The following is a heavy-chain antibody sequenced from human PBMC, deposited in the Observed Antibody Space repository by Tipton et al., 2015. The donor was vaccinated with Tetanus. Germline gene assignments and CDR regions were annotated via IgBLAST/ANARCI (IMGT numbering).Heavy chain of an antibody. CDR1: GGSISTYS. Sequence: NLSFTCTLSGGSISTYSWNWLRQPPGKGLEWIGYVSYSGSTKHNPSLKSRATISVDTSKSRFSRKLTSVTAADTAVYYCARNRAQYYYDHSLPCWGQGNLVTVSS. J-gene: IGHJ4*02. D-gene: IGHD3-22*01. CDR3: ARNRAQYYYDHSLPC. CDR2: VSYSGST. V-gene: IGHV4-59*13.